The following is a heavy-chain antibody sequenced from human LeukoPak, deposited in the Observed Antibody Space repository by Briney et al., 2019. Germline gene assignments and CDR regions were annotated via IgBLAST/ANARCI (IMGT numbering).Heavy chain of an antibody. V-gene: IGHV3-7*03. CDR2: IKQDGSEK. Sequence: GGSLRLSCAASGFTFSSYWMSWVRQAPGKGLEWVANIKQDGSEKYYVDSVKGRFTISRDNAKNSLYLQMNSLRAEDTALYYCAKDTIRSDAFDIWGQGTMVTVSS. D-gene: IGHD3-16*01. CDR1: GFTFSSYW. CDR3: AKDTIRSDAFDI. J-gene: IGHJ3*02.